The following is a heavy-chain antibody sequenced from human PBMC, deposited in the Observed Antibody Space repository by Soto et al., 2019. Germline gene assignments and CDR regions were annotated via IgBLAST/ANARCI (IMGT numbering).Heavy chain of an antibody. Sequence: AGGSLRLSCAASGFTFSSYAMSWVRQAPGKGLEWVSAISGSGGSTYYADSVKGRFTISRDNSKNTLYLQMNSLRAEDTAVYYCAKLKPYYYDSTEDYWGQGTLVTVSS. D-gene: IGHD3-22*01. V-gene: IGHV3-23*01. J-gene: IGHJ4*02. CDR3: AKLKPYYYDSTEDY. CDR1: GFTFSSYA. CDR2: ISGSGGST.